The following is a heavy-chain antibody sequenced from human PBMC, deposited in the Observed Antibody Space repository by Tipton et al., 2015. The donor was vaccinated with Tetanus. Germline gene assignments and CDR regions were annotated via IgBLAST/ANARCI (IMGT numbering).Heavy chain of an antibody. V-gene: IGHV3-33*01. J-gene: IGHJ4*02. CDR1: GFIFSSYG. Sequence: SLRLSCAASGFIFSSYGIHWVRQAPGKGLEWVAVSWYDGTDEYYADSVKGRFTISRDNSKNTLYLQMNILRAEDTAVYYCAREADCSGGSCFSGGFDNWGQGTQVTVSS. D-gene: IGHD2-15*01. CDR3: AREADCSGGSCFSGGFDN. CDR2: SWYDGTDE.